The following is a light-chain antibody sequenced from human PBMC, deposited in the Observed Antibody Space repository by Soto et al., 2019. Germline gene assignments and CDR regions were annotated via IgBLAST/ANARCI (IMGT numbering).Light chain of an antibody. Sequence: EIVLTQSPGTRSLSPGERATRSCRASQSVSSSYLAWYQQKPGQAPRLLIYGASSRATGIPDRFSGSGSGTDFTLTISRLEPEDFAVYYCQQYGSSPLTFGGGTKVDIK. CDR2: GAS. CDR3: QQYGSSPLT. J-gene: IGKJ4*01. V-gene: IGKV3-20*01. CDR1: QSVSSSY.